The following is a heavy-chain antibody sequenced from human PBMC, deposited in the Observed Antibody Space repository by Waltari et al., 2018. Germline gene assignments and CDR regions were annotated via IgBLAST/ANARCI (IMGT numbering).Heavy chain of an antibody. CDR2: IYHSGST. Sequence: QVQLQESGPGLVKPSETLSLTCAVSGYSISSGYYWGWIRPPPGQGLEWIGSIYHSGSTYYNPSLKSRVTISVDTSKNQFSLKLSSVTAADTAVYYCARHKGYCSSTSCPGGWFDPWGQGTLVTVSS. V-gene: IGHV4-38-2*01. J-gene: IGHJ5*02. CDR3: ARHKGYCSSTSCPGGWFDP. D-gene: IGHD2-2*01. CDR1: GYSISSGYY.